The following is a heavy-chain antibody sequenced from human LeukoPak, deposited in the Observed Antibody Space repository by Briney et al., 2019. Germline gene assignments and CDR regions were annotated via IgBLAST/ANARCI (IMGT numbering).Heavy chain of an antibody. CDR2: LGGSAGDT. V-gene: IGHV3-23*01. J-gene: IGHJ4*02. D-gene: IGHD2-15*01. CDR3: AKQEGWHLHEYRFYY. Sequence: QSGGSLRLSCAASGFTFSHFAMAWVRQAPGKGLEWLLSLGGSAGDTYFADSVKGRFTISRDNSKNILYLQMNSLTAEDTAVYYCAKQEGWHLHEYRFYYWVRGTVVTVSS. CDR1: GFTFSHFA.